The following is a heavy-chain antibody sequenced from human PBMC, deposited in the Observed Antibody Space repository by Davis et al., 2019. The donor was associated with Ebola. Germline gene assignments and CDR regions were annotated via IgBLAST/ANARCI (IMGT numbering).Heavy chain of an antibody. D-gene: IGHD1-26*01. CDR1: GAFVSSGGYS. CDR2: YYYTGST. CDR3: ARAPNSREGLDY. Sequence: SETLSLTCAVSGAFVSSGGYSWIWIRQPPGKGLEWIGNYYYTGSTYYSPSLRSRVTISVDTSKNLFSLKLTSVTAADTAVYFCARAPNSREGLDYWGLGTLVTVSS. V-gene: IGHV4-30-4*07. J-gene: IGHJ4*02.